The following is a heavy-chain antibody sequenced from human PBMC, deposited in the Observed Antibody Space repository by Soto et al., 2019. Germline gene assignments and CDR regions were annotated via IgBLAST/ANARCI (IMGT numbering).Heavy chain of an antibody. CDR3: ARGHRYCSSTSCYGRVPRTRDYYYYMDV. CDR1: GYTFTSYA. CDR2: INAGNGNT. Sequence: ASVKVSCKASGYTFTSYAMHWVRQAPGQRLEWMGWINAGNGNTKYSQKFQGRVTITRDTSGSPAYMELSSLRSEDTAVYYCARGHRYCSSTSCYGRVPRTRDYYYYMDVWGKGTTVTVSS. V-gene: IGHV1-3*01. J-gene: IGHJ6*03. D-gene: IGHD2-2*01.